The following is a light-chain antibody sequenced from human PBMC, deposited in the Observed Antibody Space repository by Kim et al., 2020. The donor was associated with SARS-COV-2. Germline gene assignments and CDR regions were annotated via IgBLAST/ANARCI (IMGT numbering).Light chain of an antibody. J-gene: IGLJ3*02. Sequence: AVGQTVRMTCQGDSLRSYYASWYQQKPGQAPVLVIYGKNNRPSGIPDRFSGSRSGNTASLTITGAQAEDEADYYCNSRDSSGNHWVFGGGTQLTVL. CDR1: SLRSYY. V-gene: IGLV3-19*01. CDR2: GKN. CDR3: NSRDSSGNHWV.